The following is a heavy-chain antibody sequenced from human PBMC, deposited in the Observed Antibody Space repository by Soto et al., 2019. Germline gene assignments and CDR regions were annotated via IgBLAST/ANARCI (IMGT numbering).Heavy chain of an antibody. D-gene: IGHD2-2*01. CDR3: ATFPQPDFDY. V-gene: IGHV3-23*01. CDR1: GFTFSSYA. Sequence: GGSLRLSCAASGFTFSSYAMSWVRQAPGKGLEWVSAIGGSGGSTYYANSVKGRFTISRDNSKNTLYLQMNSLRAEDTAVYYCATFPQPDFDYWGQGTLVTVSS. J-gene: IGHJ4*02. CDR2: IGGSGGST.